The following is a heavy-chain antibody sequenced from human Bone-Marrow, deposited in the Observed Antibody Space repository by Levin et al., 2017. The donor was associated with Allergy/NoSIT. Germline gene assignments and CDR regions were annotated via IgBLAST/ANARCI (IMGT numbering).Heavy chain of an antibody. J-gene: IGHJ6*03. CDR3: ARDRYVLLWFREPPPRYYYYYMDV. CDR2: IGTAGDP. CDR1: GFTFSSYD. D-gene: IGHD3-10*01. Sequence: PGESLKISCAASGFTFSSYDMHWVRQATGKGLEWVSAIGTAGDPYYPGSVKGRFTISRENAKNSLYLQMNSLRAGDTAVYYCARDRYVLLWFREPPPRYYYYYMDVWGKGTTVTVSS. V-gene: IGHV3-13*05.